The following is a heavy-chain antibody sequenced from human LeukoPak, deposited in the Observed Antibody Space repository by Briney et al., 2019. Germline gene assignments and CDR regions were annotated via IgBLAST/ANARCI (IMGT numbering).Heavy chain of an antibody. CDR1: GYTFTSYD. J-gene: IGHJ4*02. V-gene: IGHV1-8*01. CDR2: MNPNSGNT. Sequence: ASVKVSCKASGYTFTSYDINWVRQATGQGLEWMGWMNPNSGNTGYALKFQGRVTMTRNTSISTAYMELSSLRSEDTAVYYCARLPTVAHFDYWGQGTLVTVSS. D-gene: IGHD6-19*01. CDR3: ARLPTVAHFDY.